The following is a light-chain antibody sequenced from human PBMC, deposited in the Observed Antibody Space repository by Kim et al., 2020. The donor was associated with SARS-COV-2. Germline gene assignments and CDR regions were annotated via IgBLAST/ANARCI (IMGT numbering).Light chain of an antibody. Sequence: LTQPASVSGSPGQSITISCTGTSSDVGGYNYVSWYQQHPGKAPKLMIYDVSKRPSGVSNRFSGSKSGNTASLTISGLQAEDEADYYCSSYTSSSTLYVFGTGTKVTVL. CDR1: SSDVGGYNY. CDR2: DVS. J-gene: IGLJ1*01. V-gene: IGLV2-14*01. CDR3: SSYTSSSTLYV.